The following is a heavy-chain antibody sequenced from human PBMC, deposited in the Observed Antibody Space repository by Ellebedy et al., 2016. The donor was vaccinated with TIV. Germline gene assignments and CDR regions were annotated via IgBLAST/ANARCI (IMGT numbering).Heavy chain of an antibody. CDR1: GYSFTNYW. CDR2: IYPGDSDT. D-gene: IGHD3-10*02. CDR3: ARRGTMFRRNYNGMDV. V-gene: IGHV5-51*01. Sequence: GESLKISXEGSGYSFTNYWIAWVRQMPGKGLEWMGIIYPGDSDTRYGPSFQGQVTISADKSISTAYLQWGGLKASDTATYYCARRGTMFRRNYNGMDVWGQGTTVIVSS. J-gene: IGHJ6*02.